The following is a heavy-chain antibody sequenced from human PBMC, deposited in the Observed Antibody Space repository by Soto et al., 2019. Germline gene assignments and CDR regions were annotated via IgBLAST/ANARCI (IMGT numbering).Heavy chain of an antibody. J-gene: IGHJ2*01. CDR2: IIPIFGTA. CDR1: GGTFSSYA. CDR3: SSSPPPTVTMYSRFFDL. Sequence: ASVKVSCKASGGTFSSYAISWARQAPGKGFEWMGGIIPIFGTANYAQKFQGRVTITADKSTNTAYMELRSLRSDDTAVYYCSSSPPPTVTMYSRFFDLWGRGTLVTVSS. V-gene: IGHV1-69*06. D-gene: IGHD4-17*01.